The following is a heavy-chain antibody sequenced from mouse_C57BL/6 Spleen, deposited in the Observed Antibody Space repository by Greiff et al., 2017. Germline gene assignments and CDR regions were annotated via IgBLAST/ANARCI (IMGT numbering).Heavy chain of an antibody. CDR1: GYSITSGYY. D-gene: IGHD6-5*01. V-gene: IGHV3-6*01. CDR3: AGGSYQRYFDG. CDR2: ISYDGNN. J-gene: IGHJ1*03. Sequence: VQLMESGPGLVKPSQSLSLTCSVTGYSITSGYYWNWLRPLPGNKLEWMGYISYDGNNNYNPSLKNRISISRDPSKNQFFLKLNSVTTEDTATYYCAGGSYQRYFDGWGTGTTVTVSS.